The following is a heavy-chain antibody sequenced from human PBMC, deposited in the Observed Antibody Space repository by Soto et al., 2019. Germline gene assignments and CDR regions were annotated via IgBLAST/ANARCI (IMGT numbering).Heavy chain of an antibody. V-gene: IGHV3-74*01. CDR2: INSDGTTT. Sequence: EVQLVESGGGLVQPGGSLRLSCAASGFTFNNFWMYWVRQTPEKGLGWVSGINSDGTTTIYADSVKGRFTISRDNAKNTLYLQMNSLTVEDTAIYYCVRDIRWGQGTLVTVSS. CDR1: GFTFNNFW. J-gene: IGHJ4*02. CDR3: VRDIR.